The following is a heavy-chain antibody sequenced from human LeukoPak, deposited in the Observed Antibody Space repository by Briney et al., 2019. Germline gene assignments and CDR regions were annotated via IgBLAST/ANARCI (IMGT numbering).Heavy chain of an antibody. CDR3: ARSSYSSSSSV. V-gene: IGHV3-7*03. CDR1: GFTFSGFW. J-gene: IGHJ3*01. D-gene: IGHD6-6*01. CDR2: INSDGSEG. Sequence: GGSPRLSCAVSGFTFSGFWMSWSRQAPGKGLEWVASINSDGSEGYYADVVKGRFTISRDNAKNSLYLQINSLRAEDTAVYYCARSSYSSSSSVWGQGTMVTVSS.